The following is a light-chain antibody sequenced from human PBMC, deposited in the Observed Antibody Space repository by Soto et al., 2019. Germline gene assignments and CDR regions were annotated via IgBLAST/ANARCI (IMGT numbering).Light chain of an antibody. J-gene: IGLJ2*01. Sequence: QAVLTQPPSASGSPGESVTMSCTGTSSDVGGYNYVCWYQQYPGKAPKLIISEVSKRPSGIPDRFSGSKSGNTASLTVSGLQDEDEADYYCCSHAGPSNVLFGGGTQLTVL. CDR2: EVS. CDR1: SSDVGGYNY. V-gene: IGLV2-8*01. CDR3: CSHAGPSNVL.